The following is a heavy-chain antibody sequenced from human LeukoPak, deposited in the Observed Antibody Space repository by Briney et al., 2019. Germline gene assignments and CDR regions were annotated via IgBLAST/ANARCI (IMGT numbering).Heavy chain of an antibody. Sequence: PSETLSLTCTVSGGSISSYYWSWIRQPPGKGLKWIGYIYYRESTNYNPSLKSRVTISVDTSKNQFSLKLSSVTAADTAVYYCARHSSSVPIRFDPWGQGTLVTVSS. V-gene: IGHV4-59*08. CDR3: ARHSSSVPIRFDP. CDR1: GGSISSYY. J-gene: IGHJ5*02. CDR2: IYYREST. D-gene: IGHD6-6*01.